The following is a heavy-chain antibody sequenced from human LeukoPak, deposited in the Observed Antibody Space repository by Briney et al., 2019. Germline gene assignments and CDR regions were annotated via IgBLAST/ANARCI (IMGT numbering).Heavy chain of an antibody. CDR2: IYPGDSDT. J-gene: IGHJ4*02. V-gene: IGHV5-51*01. Sequence: GESLKISCKGSGHSFTSYWIGWVRQMPGKGLECMGIIYPGDSDTRYSPSFQGQVTISADRSISTAYLQWSSLKASDTAMYYCARHETGPYFDYWGQGTLVTVSS. CDR3: ARHETGPYFDY. CDR1: GHSFTSYW. D-gene: IGHD1-1*01.